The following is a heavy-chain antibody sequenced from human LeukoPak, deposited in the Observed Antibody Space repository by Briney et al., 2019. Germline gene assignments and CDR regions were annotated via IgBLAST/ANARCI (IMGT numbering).Heavy chain of an antibody. CDR1: GYSINTGRY. CDR2: VYHSGIT. V-gene: IGHV4-38-2*01. Sequence: SETLSLTCAVSGYSINTGRYWGWIRQPPGRGLEWIGSVYHSGITFYNPSLKSRLTISVDTSKNQFSLNLRSVTAADTAVYYCARSLSTAGIDFWGQGTLVTVSS. D-gene: IGHD2-2*01. J-gene: IGHJ4*02. CDR3: ARSLSTAGIDF.